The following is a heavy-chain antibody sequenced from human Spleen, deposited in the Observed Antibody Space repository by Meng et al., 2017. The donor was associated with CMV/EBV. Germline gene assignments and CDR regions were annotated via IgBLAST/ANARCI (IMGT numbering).Heavy chain of an antibody. CDR3: AKGSGFWSGYYTDY. CDR2: IYSGGSST. Sequence: FGFTFSSYAMSWVRQAPGKGLEWVSVIYSGGSSTYYADSVKGRFTISRDNSKNTLYLQMNSLRAEDTAVYYCAKGSGFWSGYYTDYWGQGTLVTVSS. CDR1: GFTFSSYA. D-gene: IGHD3-3*01. J-gene: IGHJ4*02. V-gene: IGHV3-23*03.